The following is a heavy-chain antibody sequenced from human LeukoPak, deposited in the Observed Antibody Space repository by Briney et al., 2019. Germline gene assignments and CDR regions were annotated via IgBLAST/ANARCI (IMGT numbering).Heavy chain of an antibody. V-gene: IGHV4-31*03. Sequence: SETLSLTCTVSRGSSSSGGYYWSWIRQHPGKGLEWIAYIYDSGSTYYNPSLKGRVNISLDMSEDQFSLKLSSVTAADTAVYYCATQGYSSGLVGFDYYYYYGMDVWGQGTTVTVSS. CDR1: RGSSSSGGYY. J-gene: IGHJ6*02. CDR3: ATQGYSSGLVGFDYYYYYGMDV. CDR2: IYDSGST. D-gene: IGHD6-19*01.